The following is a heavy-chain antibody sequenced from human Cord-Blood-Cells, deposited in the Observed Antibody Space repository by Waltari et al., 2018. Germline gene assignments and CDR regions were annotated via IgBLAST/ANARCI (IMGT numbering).Heavy chain of an antibody. Sequence: VQLVQSGAEVKKPGSSVKVSCKASGGTFSSYAISWVRQAPGQGLEWLGGINPIYGTANYAQKFQGRVTITADESTSTAYMELSSLGSEDKAVYYCAKTSIAARGFDPWGQGTLVTVSS. CDR2: INPIYGTA. V-gene: IGHV1-69*19. J-gene: IGHJ5*02. CDR3: AKTSIAARGFDP. D-gene: IGHD6-6*01. CDR1: GGTFSSYA.